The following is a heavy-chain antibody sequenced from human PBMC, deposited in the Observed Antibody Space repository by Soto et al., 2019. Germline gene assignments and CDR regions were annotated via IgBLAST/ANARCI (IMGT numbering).Heavy chain of an antibody. CDR1: GGSISSGGYS. CDR3: ARSYNYYDSSGPRGNWFDP. CDR2: IYHSGST. Sequence: PSETLSLTYAVSGGSISSGGYSWSWIRQPPGKGLEWIGYIYHSGSTYYNPSLKSRVTISVDRSKNQFSLKLSSVTAADTAVYYCARSYNYYDSSGPRGNWFDPWGQGTLVTVSS. V-gene: IGHV4-30-2*01. J-gene: IGHJ5*02. D-gene: IGHD3-22*01.